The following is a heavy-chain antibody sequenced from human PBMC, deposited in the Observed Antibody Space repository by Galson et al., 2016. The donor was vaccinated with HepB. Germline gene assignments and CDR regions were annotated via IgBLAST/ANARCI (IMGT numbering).Heavy chain of an antibody. J-gene: IGHJ3*02. Sequence: SLRLSCAVSGLTFSNYAMSWIRQAPGKGLEWVSYMSSSRSYRKYADSVKGRFTISRDNAKNSIYLQMNSLRAEDTAVYYCARGHSSGWETIDAFDIWGQGTMVTVSS. D-gene: IGHD6-19*01. CDR3: ARGHSSGWETIDAFDI. CDR2: MSSSRSYR. V-gene: IGHV3-11*06. CDR1: GLTFSNYA.